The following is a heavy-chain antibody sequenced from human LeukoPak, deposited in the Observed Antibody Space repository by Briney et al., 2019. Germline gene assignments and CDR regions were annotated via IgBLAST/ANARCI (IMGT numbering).Heavy chain of an antibody. CDR1: GFTFSSYG. CDR2: IRYDGSNK. J-gene: IGHJ5*02. D-gene: IGHD3-22*01. CDR3: AKDRIMYYYDSCGS. Sequence: LTGGSLRLSCAASGFTFSSYGMSWVRQAPGKGLEWVAFIRYDGSNKYYADSVKGRFTISRDNSKNTLYLQMNSLRAEDTAMYYCAKDRIMYYYDSCGSWGQGTLVTVSS. V-gene: IGHV3-30*02.